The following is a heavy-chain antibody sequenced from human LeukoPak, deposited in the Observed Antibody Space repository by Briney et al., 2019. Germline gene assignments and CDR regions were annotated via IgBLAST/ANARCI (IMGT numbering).Heavy chain of an antibody. V-gene: IGHV3-48*03. D-gene: IGHD1-7*01. CDR1: GFTFSSYE. CDR3: ARRLSGVTGTYFDY. Sequence: GGSLTLACAPSGFTFSSYEMNWVRHAPGKGMEWVSYISSSGSTIYYADSVKGRFTISRNNAKDSLYLQMNSLRAEDTAVYYCARRLSGVTGTYFDYWGQGTLVTVSS. J-gene: IGHJ4*02. CDR2: ISSSGSTI.